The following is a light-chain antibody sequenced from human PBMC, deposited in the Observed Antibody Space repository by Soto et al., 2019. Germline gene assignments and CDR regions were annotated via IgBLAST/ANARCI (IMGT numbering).Light chain of an antibody. CDR1: GSDIGPYNY. CDR3: NSYTSASTYV. J-gene: IGLJ1*01. V-gene: IGLV2-14*03. Sequence: QSVLTQPASVSGSPGQSITISCTGTGSDIGPYNYVSWYQHHPGKVPKFIIYDVTNRPSGVSDRFSGSKSGNTASLTISGPQAEDEADYCCNSYTSASTYVFGTGTKVTVL. CDR2: DVT.